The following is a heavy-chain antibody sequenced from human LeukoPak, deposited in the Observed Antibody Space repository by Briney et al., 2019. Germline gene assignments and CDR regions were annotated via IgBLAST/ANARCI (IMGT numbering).Heavy chain of an antibody. V-gene: IGHV4-39*01. D-gene: IGHD3-3*01. CDR3: ARHPTQPDITIFGVAIHAGAFDI. J-gene: IGHJ3*02. CDR2: IYYSGST. CDR1: GGSISSRSYY. Sequence: SEALSVTCTVSGGSISSRSYYWGGLRQPPGRGREWIGSIYYSGSTYYNPSLKSRVTISVDTSKNQFSLKLSSVTAADTAVYYCARHPTQPDITIFGVAIHAGAFDIWGQGTMVTVSS.